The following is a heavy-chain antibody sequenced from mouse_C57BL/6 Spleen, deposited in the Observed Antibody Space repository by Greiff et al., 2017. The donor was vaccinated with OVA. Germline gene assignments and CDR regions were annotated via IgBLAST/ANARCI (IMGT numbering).Heavy chain of an antibody. CDR2: ISYDGSN. V-gene: IGHV3-6*01. CDR3: ARVTTVVVEYYFDD. D-gene: IGHD1-1*01. Sequence: EVKVEESGPGLVKPSQSLSLTCSVTGYSITSGYYWNWIRQFPGNQLEWMGYISYDGSNNYNPSLKNRISITRDTSKNQFFLKLNSVTTEDAATDYCARVTTVVVEYYFDDWGQGTTLTVSS. J-gene: IGHJ2*01. CDR1: GYSITSGYY.